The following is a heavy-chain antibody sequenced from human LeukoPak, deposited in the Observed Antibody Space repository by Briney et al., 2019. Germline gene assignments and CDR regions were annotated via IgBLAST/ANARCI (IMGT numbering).Heavy chain of an antibody. Sequence: GGSLRLSCAVSGFTFSGFWMSWSRQAPGKGLEWVASINSDGSEGYYADVVKGRFTISRDSAKNSLYLQINSPRAEDTAVYYCARSSYSSSSSVWGQGTMVTVSS. CDR2: INSDGSEG. J-gene: IGHJ3*01. V-gene: IGHV3-7*03. CDR1: GFTFSGFW. D-gene: IGHD6-6*01. CDR3: ARSSYSSSSSV.